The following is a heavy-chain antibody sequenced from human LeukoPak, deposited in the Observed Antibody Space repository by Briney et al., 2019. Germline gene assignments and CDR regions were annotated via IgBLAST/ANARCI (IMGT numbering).Heavy chain of an antibody. CDR2: ISAYNGNT. V-gene: IGHV1-18*01. J-gene: IGHJ6*02. Sequence: ASVKVSCKASGYTFTSYGISWVRQAPGQGLEWMGWISAYNGNTNYAQKLQGRVTMTTDTSTSTAYMELRSLRSDDTAVYYCARVRVVVAATPGVYYYYGMDVWGQGTTVTVSS. CDR1: GYTFTSYG. D-gene: IGHD2-15*01. CDR3: ARVRVVVAATPGVYYYYGMDV.